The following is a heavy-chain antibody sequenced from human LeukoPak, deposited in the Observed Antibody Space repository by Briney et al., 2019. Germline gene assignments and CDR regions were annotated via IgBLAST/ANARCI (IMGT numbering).Heavy chain of an antibody. CDR1: GFTFSSYG. D-gene: IGHD4-17*01. J-gene: IGHJ4*02. Sequence: GRSLRLSCAASGFTFSSYGMHWVRQAPGKGLEWVAVISYDGSNKYYADSVKGRFTISRDNSKNTLYLQMNSLRAEDTAVYYCAKVGPRVTSAPDDYWGQGTLVTVSS. CDR3: AKVGPRVTSAPDDY. V-gene: IGHV3-30*18. CDR2: ISYDGSNK.